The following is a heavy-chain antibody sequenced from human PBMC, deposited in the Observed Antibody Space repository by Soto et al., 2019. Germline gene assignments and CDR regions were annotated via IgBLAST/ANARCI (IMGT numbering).Heavy chain of an antibody. V-gene: IGHV4-39*01. CDR1: GGSISSSSYY. J-gene: IGHJ4*02. CDR3: ATQMRDGWRLYYFDY. D-gene: IGHD6-19*01. CDR2: IYYSGST. Sequence: QLQLQESGPGLVKPSETLSLTCTVSGGSISSSSYYWGWIRQPPGKGLEWIGSIYYSGSTYYNPSLKSRVTISVDTSKNQFSLKLSSVTAADTAVYYCATQMRDGWRLYYFDYWGQGTLVTVSS.